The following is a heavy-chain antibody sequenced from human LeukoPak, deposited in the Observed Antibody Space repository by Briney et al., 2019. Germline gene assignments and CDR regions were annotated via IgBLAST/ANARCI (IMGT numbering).Heavy chain of an antibody. V-gene: IGHV3-30*18. D-gene: IGHD1-26*01. CDR2: ISYDGSNK. Sequence: GRSLRLSCEASGFTFSNYGMHWVRQAPGKGLEWVAVISYDGSNKYYADSVKGRFTIPRDNSKNTLYLQMNSLRAEDTAVYYCTKGAVGADPFHYWGQGTLVTVSS. CDR1: GFTFSNYG. J-gene: IGHJ4*02. CDR3: TKGAVGADPFHY.